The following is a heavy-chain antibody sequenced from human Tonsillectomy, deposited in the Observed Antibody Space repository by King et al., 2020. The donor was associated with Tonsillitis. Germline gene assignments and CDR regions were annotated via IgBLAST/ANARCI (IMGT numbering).Heavy chain of an antibody. Sequence: VQLVQSGAEVKKPGSSVKVSCKASGGSFRSYGISWVRQAPGQGLEWVGGIIPIFGTTNYAQKFQGRVTISADESTNTAYMELSSLRFEDTAVYYCARDSAGIVGGTLWFDPWGQGTLVTVSS. J-gene: IGHJ5*02. D-gene: IGHD1-26*01. CDR3: ARDSAGIVGGTLWFDP. V-gene: IGHV1-69*01. CDR2: IIPIFGTT. CDR1: GGSFRSYG.